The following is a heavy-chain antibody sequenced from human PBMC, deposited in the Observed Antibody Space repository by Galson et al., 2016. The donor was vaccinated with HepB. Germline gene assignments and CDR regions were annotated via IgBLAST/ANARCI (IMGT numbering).Heavy chain of an antibody. CDR2: IIPIFGTA. V-gene: IGHV1-69*13. Sequence: SVKVSCKASGGTFTSYPISWVRQAPGQGLEWMGGIIPIFGTANYAQKFQGRVTITADESTRTAYMELCSLRSEDTAVYYCATEGAGGKARRDYYDGMDVWGQGTTVTVSS. D-gene: IGHD3-3*01. J-gene: IGHJ6*02. CDR3: ATEGAGGKARRDYYDGMDV. CDR1: GGTFTSYP.